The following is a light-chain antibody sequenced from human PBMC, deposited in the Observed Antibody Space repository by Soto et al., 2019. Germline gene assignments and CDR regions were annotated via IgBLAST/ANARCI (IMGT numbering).Light chain of an antibody. CDR3: QQYNNWPPEIT. CDR2: GSS. CDR1: QAIRND. Sequence: DIQMTQSPSSLSASVGDRVTIACRASQAIRNDLAWYQQKPGRAPKRLIYGSSRLQSGVPSRSSGSGSGTEFTLTISSLQSEDFAVYYCQQYNNWPPEITFGQGTRLEIK. J-gene: IGKJ5*01. V-gene: IGKV1-17*01.